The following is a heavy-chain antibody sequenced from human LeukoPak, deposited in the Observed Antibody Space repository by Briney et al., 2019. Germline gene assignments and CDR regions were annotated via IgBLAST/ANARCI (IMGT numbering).Heavy chain of an antibody. Sequence: GESLKISCKGSGYSFASSWIGWVRQMPGKGLEWMGIIYPDDSDTRYSPSFEGQITISVDKSISTAYLQWSSLKASDTAVYYCARDYYDSSGYYPGYFQHWGQGTLVTVSS. CDR1: GYSFASSW. D-gene: IGHD3-22*01. CDR3: ARDYYDSSGYYPGYFQH. CDR2: IYPDDSDT. J-gene: IGHJ1*01. V-gene: IGHV5-51*01.